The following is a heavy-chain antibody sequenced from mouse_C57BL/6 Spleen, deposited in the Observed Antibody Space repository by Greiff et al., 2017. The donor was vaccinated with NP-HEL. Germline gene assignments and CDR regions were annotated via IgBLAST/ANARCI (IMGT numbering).Heavy chain of an antibody. CDR1: GFTFSSYG. D-gene: IGHD1-1*01. CDR3: ARHPLYGSSYHWYFDV. Sequence: EVQLVESGGDLVKPGGSLKLSCAASGFTFSSYGMSWVRQTPDKRLEWVATISSGGSYTYYPDSVKGRFTISRDNAKNTLYLQMSSLKSEDTAMYYCARHPLYGSSYHWYFDVWGTGTTVTVSS. V-gene: IGHV5-6*01. J-gene: IGHJ1*03. CDR2: ISSGGSYT.